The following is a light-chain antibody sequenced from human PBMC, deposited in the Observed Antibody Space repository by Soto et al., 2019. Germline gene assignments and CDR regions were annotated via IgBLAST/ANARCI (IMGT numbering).Light chain of an antibody. Sequence: QSALTKPASVSGSPGQSITISCTGTSSDVGGYNYVSWYQQHPGKAPKLMIYEVSNRPSGVSNRFSGSESGNTASLTISGLQAEDEADYYCSSYTSSSTPYVVFGGGTKLTVL. CDR2: EVS. CDR1: SSDVGGYNY. J-gene: IGLJ2*01. V-gene: IGLV2-14*01. CDR3: SSYTSSSTPYVV.